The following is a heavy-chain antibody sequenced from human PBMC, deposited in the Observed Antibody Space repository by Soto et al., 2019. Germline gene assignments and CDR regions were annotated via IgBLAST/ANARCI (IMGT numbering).Heavy chain of an antibody. CDR1: GFTVSSNY. D-gene: IGHD6-6*01. Sequence: AGGSLRLSCAASGFTVSSNYMSWVRQAPGKGLEWVSVIYSGGSTYYADSVKGRFTISRDNSKNTLYLQMNSLRAEDTAVYYCAREGSSSSFRYYYGMDVWGQGTTVTVSS. J-gene: IGHJ6*02. CDR2: IYSGGST. CDR3: AREGSSSSFRYYYGMDV. V-gene: IGHV3-53*01.